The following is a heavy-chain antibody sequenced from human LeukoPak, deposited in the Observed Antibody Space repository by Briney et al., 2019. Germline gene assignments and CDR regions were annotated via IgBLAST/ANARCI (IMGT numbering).Heavy chain of an antibody. D-gene: IGHD2-2*01. Sequence: ASVKVSCKASVYTFTAYHMHWVRQAPGQGLEYMGWINSNSGDTNYAQKFQGRVTMTRDTSSSTVYMDLRSLRSDDTAVYYCAREGLVGSTTSCHYFDSWGQGALVTVSS. CDR1: VYTFTAYH. CDR2: INSNSGDT. V-gene: IGHV1-2*02. J-gene: IGHJ4*02. CDR3: AREGLVGSTTSCHYFDS.